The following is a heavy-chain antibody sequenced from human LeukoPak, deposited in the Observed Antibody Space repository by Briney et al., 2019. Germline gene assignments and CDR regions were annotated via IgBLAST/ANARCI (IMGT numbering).Heavy chain of an antibody. CDR1: GGSISSGDYY. CDR2: IYYSGST. D-gene: IGHD6-13*01. Sequence: SETLSLTCTVSGGSISSGDYYWSWIRQPPGKGLEWIGYIYYSGSTYYNPSLKSRVTISVDTSKNQFSLKLSSVTAADTAVYYCARGLAAAGPNWYFDLWGRGTLVTVSS. J-gene: IGHJ2*01. V-gene: IGHV4-30-4*02. CDR3: ARGLAAAGPNWYFDL.